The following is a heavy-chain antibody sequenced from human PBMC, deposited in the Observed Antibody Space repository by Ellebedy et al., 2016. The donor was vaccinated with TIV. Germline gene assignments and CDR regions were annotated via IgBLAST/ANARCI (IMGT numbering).Heavy chain of an antibody. D-gene: IGHD2-15*01. CDR3: AREVRFKGGSCYFDY. V-gene: IGHV3-66*01. Sequence: GGSLRLXXAASGFTVSVNYMSWVRQAPGKGLEWVSVIYSGGSTYYADSVKGRFTISRDNSKNALYLQMNSLRAEDTAVYYCAREVRFKGGSCYFDYWGQGTLVTVSS. CDR1: GFTVSVNY. J-gene: IGHJ4*02. CDR2: IYSGGST.